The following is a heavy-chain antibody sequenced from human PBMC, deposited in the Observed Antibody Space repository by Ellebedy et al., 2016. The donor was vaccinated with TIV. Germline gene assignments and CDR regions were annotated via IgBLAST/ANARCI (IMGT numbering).Heavy chain of an antibody. J-gene: IGHJ3*02. CDR1: GGSISGYY. V-gene: IGHV4-59*01. CDR3: ASRAIFGMGIDAFDI. D-gene: IGHD3-3*01. CDR2: IYYSGST. Sequence: SETLSLXXTVSGGSISGYYWSWIRQPPGKGLEWIGYIYYSGSTNYNPSLKSRVTISVDTSKNQFSLKLSSVTAADTAVYYCASRAIFGMGIDAFDIWGQGTMVTVSS.